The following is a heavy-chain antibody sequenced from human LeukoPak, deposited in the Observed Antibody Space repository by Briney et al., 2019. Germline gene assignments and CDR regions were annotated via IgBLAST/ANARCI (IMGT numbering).Heavy chain of an antibody. D-gene: IGHD2-2*01. J-gene: IGHJ3*02. Sequence: GGSLRLSCAASGFTFSSYSMNWVRQAPGEGLEWISYFSTSSGTISYADSVKGRFTISRDNAKNSLYLQMNSLRAEDTAVYYCARDSMYAFDIWGQGTMVTVSS. CDR3: ARDSMYAFDI. CDR1: GFTFSSYS. V-gene: IGHV3-48*01. CDR2: FSTSSGTI.